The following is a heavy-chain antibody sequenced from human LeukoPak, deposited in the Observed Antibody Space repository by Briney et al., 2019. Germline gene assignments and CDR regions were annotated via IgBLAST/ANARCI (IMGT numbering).Heavy chain of an antibody. V-gene: IGHV3-48*02. D-gene: IGHD3-9*01. CDR2: INHNAKMI. CDR1: GFPFGSYV. J-gene: IGHJ4*02. CDR3: ARDHDWAFDL. Sequence: GGSLRLSCEASGFPFGSYVMSWVRQAPGKGLEWIAYINHNAKMIFYSDFVKGRFTISRDNAKSSLYLQMNALRYEDTAIYYCARDHDWAFDLWGQGTLVTVSS.